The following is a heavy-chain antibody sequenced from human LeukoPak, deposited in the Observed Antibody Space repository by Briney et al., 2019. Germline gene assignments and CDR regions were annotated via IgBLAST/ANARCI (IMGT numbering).Heavy chain of an antibody. CDR3: AKDSKEWLVNYYYYYYMDV. CDR2: IRYDGSNK. Sequence: GGSLRLSRAASGFTFSSYGMHWVRQAPGKGLEWVAFIRYDGSNKYYADSVKGRFTISRDNSKNTLYLQMNSLRAEDTAVYYCAKDSKEWLVNYYYYYYMDVWGKGTTVTVSS. D-gene: IGHD6-19*01. CDR1: GFTFSSYG. J-gene: IGHJ6*03. V-gene: IGHV3-30*02.